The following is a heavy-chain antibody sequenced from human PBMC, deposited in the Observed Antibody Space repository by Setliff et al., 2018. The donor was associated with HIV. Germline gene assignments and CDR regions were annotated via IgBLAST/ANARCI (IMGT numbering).Heavy chain of an antibody. J-gene: IGHJ6*03. V-gene: IGHV1-69*13. Sequence: SVKVSCKASGGTFSSYTISWVRQAPGQGLEWMGGIVPIFGTTKSAQKFQGRVTITADESTSTAYMELNGLRSEDTAVYYCARGTTATDYYYYMDVWGKGTSVTVSS. D-gene: IGHD4-17*01. CDR3: ARGTTATDYYYYMDV. CDR2: IVPIFGTT. CDR1: GGTFSSYT.